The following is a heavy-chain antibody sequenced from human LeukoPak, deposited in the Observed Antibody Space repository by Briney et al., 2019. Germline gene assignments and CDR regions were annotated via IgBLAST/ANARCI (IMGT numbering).Heavy chain of an antibody. Sequence: PSETLSLTCTVSGDSINSNSSHWGWIRQPPGKGLEWIGTVYSTGNTYYTPSLKSRVTISVDTSNNQFSLNLTSVPAADTAVYCCARPHLTWRVEYFDAWGQGTLVTVSS. D-gene: IGHD3-16*01. J-gene: IGHJ5*02. CDR1: GDSINSNSSH. CDR3: ARPHLTWRVEYFDA. V-gene: IGHV4-39*01. CDR2: VYSTGNT.